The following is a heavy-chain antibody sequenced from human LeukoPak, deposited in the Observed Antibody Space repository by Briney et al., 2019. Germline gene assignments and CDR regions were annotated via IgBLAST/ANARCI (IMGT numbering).Heavy chain of an antibody. CDR1: GGSFSGYY. Sequence: PSETLSLTCAVYGGSFSGYYWSWIRQPPGKGLEWIGEINHSGSTNYNPSLKSRVTISVDTSKNQFSLKLSSVTAADTAVYYCARGTDSSGYYSLPFDYRGQGTLSPSPQ. D-gene: IGHD3-22*01. CDR3: ARGTDSSGYYSLPFDY. V-gene: IGHV4-34*01. J-gene: IGHJ4*02. CDR2: INHSGST.